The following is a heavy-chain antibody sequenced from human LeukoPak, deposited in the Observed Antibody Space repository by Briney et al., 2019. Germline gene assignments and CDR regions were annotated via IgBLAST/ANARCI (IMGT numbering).Heavy chain of an antibody. V-gene: IGHV4-59*01. CDR1: GDSLRSCY. CDR2: IEYSGIT. D-gene: IGHD6-13*01. Sequence: SETLSLTCTVSGDSLRSCYWSWIRQPPGKGQEWIAYIEYSGITNYNPSLKSRVTISVDTSKNQFSLKVTSVTAADTAVYYCARERYSSSWYSTDAFDIWGQGTMVTVSS. CDR3: ARERYSSSWYSTDAFDI. J-gene: IGHJ3*02.